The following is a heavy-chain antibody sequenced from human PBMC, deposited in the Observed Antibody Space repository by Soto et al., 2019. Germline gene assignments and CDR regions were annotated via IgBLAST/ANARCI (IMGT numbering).Heavy chain of an antibody. J-gene: IGHJ4*02. CDR2: IIPIFGTA. CDR1: GGTLSSYA. Sequence: QVQLVQSGAEVKKPGSSVQVSCKASGGTLSSYAISWVRQATGQGLEWMGGIIPIFGTANYAQKFQGRVTITADESTSTAYMELSSLRSEDTAVYYCARDVSSYYFDYWGQGTLVTVSS. CDR3: ARDVSSYYFDY. D-gene: IGHD6-13*01. V-gene: IGHV1-69*01.